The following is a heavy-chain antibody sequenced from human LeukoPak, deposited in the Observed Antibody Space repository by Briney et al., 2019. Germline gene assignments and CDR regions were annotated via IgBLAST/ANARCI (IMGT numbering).Heavy chain of an antibody. D-gene: IGHD3-3*01. Sequence: SQTLSLTCTVSGGSISSGDYYWSWIRQPPGKGLEWIGYIYYSGSTYYNPSLRSRVTISVDTYKKQFSLKLSSVTAADTAVYYCARTNPTYYDFWSGYTDYYYYYYMDVWGKGTTVTVSS. CDR2: IYYSGST. J-gene: IGHJ6*03. V-gene: IGHV4-30-4*08. CDR3: ARTNPTYYDFWSGYTDYYYYYYMDV. CDR1: GGSISSGDYY.